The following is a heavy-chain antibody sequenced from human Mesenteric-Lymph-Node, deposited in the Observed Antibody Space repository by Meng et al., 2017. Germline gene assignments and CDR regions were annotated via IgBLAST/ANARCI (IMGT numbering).Heavy chain of an antibody. CDR3: ARFVVVPAARYFDY. V-gene: IGHV4-31*03. CDR2: IYYSGST. J-gene: IGHJ4*02. D-gene: IGHD2-2*01. CDR1: GGSISSGGYY. Sequence: SETLSLTCTVSGGSISSGGYYWSWIRQHPGKGLEWIGYIYYSGSTYYNPSLKSRVTISVDTSKNQFSLKLSSVTAADTAVYYCARFVVVPAARYFDYWGQGTLVTVSS.